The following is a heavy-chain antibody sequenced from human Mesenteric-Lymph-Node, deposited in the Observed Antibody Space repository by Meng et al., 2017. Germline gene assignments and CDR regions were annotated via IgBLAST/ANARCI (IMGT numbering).Heavy chain of an antibody. J-gene: IGHJ4*01. V-gene: IGHV2-5*01. CDR2: IYWNDNM. D-gene: IGHD2-2*01. Sequence: SGPTLVKPTQTLTLTCTFSGFSLSTSGVGVGWIRQPPGKALEWLALIYWNDNMRYSPSLKSRLTITKDTSKNQVVLTMTNMDPVDTATYYCAHSPPRDIVVVPAGYFDYWGQGTRVTVSS. CDR1: GFSLSTSGVG. CDR3: AHSPPRDIVVVPAGYFDY.